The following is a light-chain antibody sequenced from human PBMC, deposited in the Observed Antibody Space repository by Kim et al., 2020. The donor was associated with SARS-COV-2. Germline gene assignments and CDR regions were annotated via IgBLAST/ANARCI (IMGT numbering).Light chain of an antibody. V-gene: IGKV2-28*01. CDR1: SRPLHCKGDHY. J-gene: IGKJ2*01. Sequence: EPAPISCQARSRPLHCKGDHYLDLYIPGPGQSPQLLVYLGSNRASGGPDRFRGSGLDTGFTLKISRVEAEDVGIYYCMQVLQLPYTFGQGTKLEI. CDR3: MQVLQLPYT. CDR2: LGS.